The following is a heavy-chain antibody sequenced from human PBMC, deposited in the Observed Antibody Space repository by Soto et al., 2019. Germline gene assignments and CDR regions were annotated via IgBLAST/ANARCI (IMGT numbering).Heavy chain of an antibody. D-gene: IGHD2-21*02. CDR3: ARVSNPAEYCGGDCWYFDL. CDR2: IIPIFGTA. J-gene: IGHJ2*01. CDR1: GGTFSSYD. V-gene: IGHV1-69*06. Sequence: QVQLVQSGAEVKKPGSSVKVSCKASGGTFSSYDISWVRQAPGQGLEWMAGIIPIFGTANYAQKFQGRVTITADKFTSTAYMELSRLRSEYTAVYYCARVSNPAEYCGGDCWYFDLWGRGTLVTVSS.